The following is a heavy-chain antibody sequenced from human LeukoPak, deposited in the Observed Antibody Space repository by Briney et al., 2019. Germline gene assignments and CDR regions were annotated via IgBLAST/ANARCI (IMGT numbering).Heavy chain of an antibody. V-gene: IGHV3-30-3*01. J-gene: IGHJ6*02. Sequence: PGKSLRLSCAASGFTFSSYAIHRVRQAPGKGLEWVAVISYDGSNKYYADSVKGRFTISRDNSKNTLYLRMNSLRAEDTAVYYCARGRGAGYDILTGFGYAMDVWGQGTTVTVSS. CDR3: ARGRGAGYDILTGFGYAMDV. D-gene: IGHD3-9*01. CDR2: ISYDGSNK. CDR1: GFTFSSYA.